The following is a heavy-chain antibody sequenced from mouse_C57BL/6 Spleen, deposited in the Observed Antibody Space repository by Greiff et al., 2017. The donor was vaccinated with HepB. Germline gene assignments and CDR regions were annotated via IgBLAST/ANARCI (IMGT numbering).Heavy chain of an antibody. D-gene: IGHD2-12*01. CDR1: GYTFTSYW. CDR2: IDPSDSYT. V-gene: IGHV1-50*01. Sequence: QVQLQQPGAELVKPGASVKLSCKASGYTFTSYWMQWVKQRPGQGLEWIGEIDPSDSYTNYNQKFKGKATLTVDTSSSTAYMQLSSLTSEDSAVYYCARPSLRRVDYWGQGTTLTVSS. CDR3: ARPSLRRVDY. J-gene: IGHJ2*01.